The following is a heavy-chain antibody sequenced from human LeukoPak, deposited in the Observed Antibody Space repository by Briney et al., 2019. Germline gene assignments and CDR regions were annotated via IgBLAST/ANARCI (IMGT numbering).Heavy chain of an antibody. CDR2: VGTSSTTI. V-gene: IGHV3-48*01. D-gene: IGHD6-25*01. J-gene: IGHJ6*03. Sequence: GGSLRLSCAASGFTFSSYTMNWVRQPPGKGLEWVSNVGTSSTTIYYADSVKGRFTISRDNAKNSLYLQMNSLDDTAVYYCARFAAGGSYYYYMDVWGKGTTVTVPS. CDR1: GFTFSSYT. CDR3: ARFAAGGSYYYYMDV.